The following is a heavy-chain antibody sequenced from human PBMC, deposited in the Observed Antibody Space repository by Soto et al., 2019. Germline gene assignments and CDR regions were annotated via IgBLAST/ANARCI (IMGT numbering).Heavy chain of an antibody. CDR3: AKGRIAVAETADDY. D-gene: IGHD6-19*01. J-gene: IGHJ4*02. CDR1: GFTFSSYA. Sequence: PGGSLRLSCAASGFTFSSYAMSWVRQAPGKGLEWVSAISGSGGSTYYAGSVKGRFTISRDNSKNTLYLQMNSLRAEDTAVYYCAKGRIAVAETADDYWGQGTLVTVSS. CDR2: ISGSGGST. V-gene: IGHV3-23*01.